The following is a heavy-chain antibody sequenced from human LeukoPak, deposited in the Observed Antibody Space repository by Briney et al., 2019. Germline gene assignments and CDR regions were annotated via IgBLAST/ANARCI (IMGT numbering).Heavy chain of an antibody. CDR3: ARGPAAYYYDSSGYYYDY. CDR1: GYTFTGYY. V-gene: IGHV1-2*02. Sequence: ASVKVSCKASGYTFTGYYMHWVRQAPGQGLEWMGWINPNSGGTNHAQKFQGRVTMTRDTSISTAYMELSRLRSDDTAVYYCARGPAAYYYDSSGYYYDYWGQGTLVTVSS. D-gene: IGHD3-22*01. J-gene: IGHJ4*02. CDR2: INPNSGGT.